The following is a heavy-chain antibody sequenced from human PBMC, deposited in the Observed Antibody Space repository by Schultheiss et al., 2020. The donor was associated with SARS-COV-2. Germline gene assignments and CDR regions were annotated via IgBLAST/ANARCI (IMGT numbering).Heavy chain of an antibody. D-gene: IGHD2-2*01. CDR2: IYPGDSDT. V-gene: IGHV5-51*01. J-gene: IGHJ6*03. CDR3: ARLMGDIVVVPAASDYGDYVGDYYYYMDV. CDR1: GHSFTSYW. Sequence: GESLKISCKGFGHSFTSYWIGWVRQMPGKGLEWMGIIYPGDSDTRYSPSFQGQVTISADKSISTAYLQWSSLKASDTAMYYCARLMGDIVVVPAASDYGDYVGDYYYYMDVWGKGTTVTVSS.